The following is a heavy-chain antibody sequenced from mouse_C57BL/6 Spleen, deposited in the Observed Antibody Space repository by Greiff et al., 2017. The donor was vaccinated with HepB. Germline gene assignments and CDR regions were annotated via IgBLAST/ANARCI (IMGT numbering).Heavy chain of an antibody. D-gene: IGHD1-1*01. J-gene: IGHJ2*01. Sequence: VQLQQSGPELVKPGASVKISCKASGYSFTGYYMNWVKQSPEKSLEWIGEINPSTGGTTYNQKFKAKATLTVDKSSSTAYMQLKSLTSEDSAVYYCARRTVADYWGQGTTLTVSS. CDR1: GYSFTGYY. CDR3: ARRTVADY. V-gene: IGHV1-42*01. CDR2: INPSTGGT.